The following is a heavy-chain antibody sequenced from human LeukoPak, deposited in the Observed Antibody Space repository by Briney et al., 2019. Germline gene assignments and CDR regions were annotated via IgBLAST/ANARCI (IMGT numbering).Heavy chain of an antibody. J-gene: IGHJ5*02. CDR1: GFTFSSYA. Sequence: GGSLRLSCAASGFTFSSYAMSWVRQAPGKGLEWVSAISGSGGSTYYADSVKGRFTISRDNSKNTLYLQMNSPRAEDTAVYYCATLDGGSSSWFWFDPWGQGTLVTVSS. CDR2: ISGSGGST. D-gene: IGHD6-13*01. V-gene: IGHV3-23*01. CDR3: ATLDGGSSSWFWFDP.